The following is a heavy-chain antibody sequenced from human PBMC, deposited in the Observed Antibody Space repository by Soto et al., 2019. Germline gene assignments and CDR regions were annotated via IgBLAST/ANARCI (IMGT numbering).Heavy chain of an antibody. Sequence: PXVSLRLSCAASGFTFSDYYMSWIRQAPGKGLEWVSYISSSSSYTNYADSVKGRFTISRDNAKNSLYLQMNSLRAEDTAVYYCARVSWGTAMVFDYWGQGTLVTVSS. CDR1: GFTFSDYY. CDR2: ISSSSSYT. J-gene: IGHJ4*02. D-gene: IGHD5-18*01. V-gene: IGHV3-11*06. CDR3: ARVSWGTAMVFDY.